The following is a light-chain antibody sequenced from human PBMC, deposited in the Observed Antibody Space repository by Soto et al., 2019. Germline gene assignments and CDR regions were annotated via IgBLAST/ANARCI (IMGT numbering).Light chain of an antibody. CDR1: RSFASSY. CDR2: AAS. CDR3: QQYGPSPPYT. Sequence: PGERATLSCRASRSFASSYLAWYQQKPGQAPRLLIYAASIRATGIPDRFSGSGSATDFTLTISRLEPEDSAIYYCQQYGPSPPYTFGQGNKLEIK. J-gene: IGKJ2*01. V-gene: IGKV3-20*01.